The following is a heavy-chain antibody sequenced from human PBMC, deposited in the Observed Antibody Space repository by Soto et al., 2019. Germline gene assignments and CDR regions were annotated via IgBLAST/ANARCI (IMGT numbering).Heavy chain of an antibody. CDR3: ASGNLDYDILTGLDY. CDR1: GYSLTSYG. CDR2: ISAYNGNT. D-gene: IGHD3-9*01. J-gene: IGHJ4*02. V-gene: IGHV1-18*01. Sequence: GASVKVSCKASGYSLTSYGISCVRQAPGQGLEWMGWISAYNGNTNYAQKLQGRVTMTTDTSTSTAYMELRSLRSDDTAVYYCASGNLDYDILTGLDYWGQGTLVTVSS.